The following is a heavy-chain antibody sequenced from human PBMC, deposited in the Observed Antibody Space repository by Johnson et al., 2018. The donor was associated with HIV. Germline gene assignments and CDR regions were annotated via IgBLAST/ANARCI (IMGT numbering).Heavy chain of an antibody. V-gene: IGHV3-30*02. CDR2: IRYDGSNN. Sequence: HVQPVEPRGAVVQPEGSLRLYCAASGFTFSSYGMHWVRQAPGKGLEWVAFIRYDGSNNYYADSVKGRFTISKDNSRNTLFLHMNSLRADDTAVYYCAIGRGEFPRHAFDIWGQGTMVTVSS. CDR1: GFTFSSYG. D-gene: IGHD3-10*01. CDR3: AIGRGEFPRHAFDI. J-gene: IGHJ3*02.